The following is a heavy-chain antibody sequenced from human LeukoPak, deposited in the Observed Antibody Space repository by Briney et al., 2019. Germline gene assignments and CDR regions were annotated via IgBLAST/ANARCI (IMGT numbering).Heavy chain of an antibody. D-gene: IGHD1-26*01. V-gene: IGHV3-7*01. J-gene: IGHJ4*02. CDR2: IKEDGSEK. Sequence: GGSLRLSCAASGFTFSGCWMSWVRQAPGEGLEWVSNIKEDGSEKNYVDSVKGRFTISRDSAKNSLHQQLDSRRAGDRAVYFCARWGRSPDNWGQGTLVTVSS. CDR3: ARWGRSPDN. CDR1: GFTFSGCW.